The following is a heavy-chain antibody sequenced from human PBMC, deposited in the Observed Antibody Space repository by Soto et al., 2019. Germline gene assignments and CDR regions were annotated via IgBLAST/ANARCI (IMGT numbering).Heavy chain of an antibody. CDR2: INSDGSST. D-gene: IGHD5-12*01. CDR3: ARVGPAYSGYDPYFDY. Sequence: EVQLVESGGGLVQPGGSLRLSCAASGFTFSSYWMHWVRQAAGKGLVWVSRINSDGSSTSYADSVKGRFTISRDNAKNSLYLQMNCLRAEDTAVYYCARVGPAYSGYDPYFDYWGQGTLVTVSS. V-gene: IGHV3-74*01. J-gene: IGHJ4*02. CDR1: GFTFSSYW.